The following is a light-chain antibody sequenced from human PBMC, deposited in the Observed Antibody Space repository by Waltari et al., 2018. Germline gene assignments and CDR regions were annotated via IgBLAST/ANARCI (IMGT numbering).Light chain of an antibody. Sequence: QSALTQPASVSGSPGQSITISCTGTIPDVGSYNVVSWYQQHPGKAPKLMIYEVSKPPSGVSNRFSGSKSGNTASLTISGLQAEDEADYYCCSYAGSSTVVFGGGTKLTVL. CDR3: CSYAGSSTVV. CDR2: EVS. J-gene: IGLJ2*01. CDR1: IPDVGSYNV. V-gene: IGLV2-23*02.